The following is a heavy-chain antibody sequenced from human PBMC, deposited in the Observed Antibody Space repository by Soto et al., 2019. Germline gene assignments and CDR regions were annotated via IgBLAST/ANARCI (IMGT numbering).Heavy chain of an antibody. D-gene: IGHD3-3*01. CDR2: ISYDGSNK. CDR1: VFTFSSYG. CDR3: AKDRSPKVTIFRGLPGP. Sequence: VGSLRLSCASSVFTFSSYGMHWVRDSPGKWLEWVAVISYDGSNKYYADSVKGRFTISRDNSKNTLYLQMNSLRAEDTAVYYCAKDRSPKVTIFRGLPGPWGQGTLVIVS. V-gene: IGHV3-30*18. J-gene: IGHJ5*02.